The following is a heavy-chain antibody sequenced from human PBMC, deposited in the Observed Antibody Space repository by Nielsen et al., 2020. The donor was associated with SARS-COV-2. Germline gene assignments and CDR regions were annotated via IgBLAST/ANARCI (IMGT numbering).Heavy chain of an antibody. V-gene: IGHV3-73*01. Sequence: GESLKISCAASGFSFSDSGMHWVRQASGKGLEWVGRIRDKSHSYETVYAASVRDRFTISRDNAENSLSLQMNSLRAEDTAVYYCARESVTGTDAFDIWGQGTVVTVSS. CDR3: ARESVTGTDAFDI. J-gene: IGHJ3*02. CDR1: GFSFSDSG. CDR2: IRDKSHSYET. D-gene: IGHD6-19*01.